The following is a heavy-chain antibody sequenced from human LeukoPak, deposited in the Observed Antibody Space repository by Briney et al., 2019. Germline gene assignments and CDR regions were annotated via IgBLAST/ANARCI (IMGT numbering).Heavy chain of an antibody. J-gene: IGHJ4*02. D-gene: IGHD6-13*01. CDR3: ARGSSWSDY. CDR1: GFTFSAYD. CDR2: ISGSGATT. V-gene: IGHV3-23*01. Sequence: GGSLRLSCAASGFTFSAYDMSWVRQAPGKGLEWVSGISGSGATTYYADSVKGRFTISRDNSKTMLYLQMNSLRAEDTAVYYCARGSSWSDYWGQGTLVTVSS.